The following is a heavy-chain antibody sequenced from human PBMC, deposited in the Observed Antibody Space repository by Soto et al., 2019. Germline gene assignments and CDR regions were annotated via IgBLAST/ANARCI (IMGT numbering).Heavy chain of an antibody. CDR2: ISGSGSST. CDR1: GFTFTSYA. J-gene: IGHJ6*02. Sequence: EVQLLESGGGLGQPGGSLRLSCAASGFTFTSYALGWVRQAPGKGLEWVSTISGSGSSTYYADSVKGRFTISRDSSKNTVHLEMNSLRVEDTAIYYCAKEIRPRFGDGGNYYGMDVWGLGTTVTVSS. D-gene: IGHD3-10*01. CDR3: AKEIRPRFGDGGNYYGMDV. V-gene: IGHV3-23*01.